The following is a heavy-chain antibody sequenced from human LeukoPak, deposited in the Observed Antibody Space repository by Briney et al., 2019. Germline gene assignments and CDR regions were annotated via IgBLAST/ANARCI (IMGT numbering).Heavy chain of an antibody. V-gene: IGHV3-30*02. CDR3: AKLYYDILTGYLDY. CDR2: IRYDGSNK. J-gene: IGHJ4*02. D-gene: IGHD3-9*01. CDR1: GFTFSSYG. Sequence: GGSLRLSCAASGFTFSSYGMHWVRQAPGKGLEWVAFIRYDGSNKYYADSVKGRFTISRDNSKNTLYLQMNSLRAEDTAVYYCAKLYYDILTGYLDYWGQGTLVTVSS.